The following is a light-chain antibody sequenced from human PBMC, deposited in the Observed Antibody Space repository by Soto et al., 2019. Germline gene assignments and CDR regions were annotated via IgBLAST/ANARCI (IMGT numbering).Light chain of an antibody. CDR1: QSVSSY. CDR3: QQRSDWPST. CDR2: DAS. Sequence: EIVLTQSPATLSLYPGERATLSCRASQSVSSYLAWYQQKPGQAPRLLIYDASNRATGIPARFSGSGSGTDFTLTISSLEPDDFEVYYCQQRSDWPSTFGGGTKVQIK. J-gene: IGKJ4*01. V-gene: IGKV3-11*01.